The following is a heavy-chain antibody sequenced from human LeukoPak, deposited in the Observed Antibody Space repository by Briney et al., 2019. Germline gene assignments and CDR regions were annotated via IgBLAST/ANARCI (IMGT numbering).Heavy chain of an antibody. CDR1: GFTFSSYW. D-gene: IGHD4-17*01. Sequence: SGGSLRLSCAASGFTFSSYWMSWVRQAPGKGLEWVSYISSSSSTIYYADSVKGRFTISRDNAKNSLYLQMNSLRAEDTAVYYCARCYGDYSRSWFDPWGQGTLITVSS. J-gene: IGHJ5*02. V-gene: IGHV3-48*01. CDR3: ARCYGDYSRSWFDP. CDR2: ISSSSSTI.